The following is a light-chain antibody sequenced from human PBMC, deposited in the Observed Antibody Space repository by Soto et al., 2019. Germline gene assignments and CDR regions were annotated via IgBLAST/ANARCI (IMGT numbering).Light chain of an antibody. J-gene: IGKJ2*01. CDR1: QSVSSIY. Sequence: EIVLTQSPGTLSLSPGERATLSCRASQSVSSIYLAWYQQKPGQAPRLLIYRASSRATGIPDRFSGSGSGTAFTLSISRLEPEDFAVYYCQQYGGSPPYTFGQGTKLEI. V-gene: IGKV3-20*01. CDR3: QQYGGSPPYT. CDR2: RAS.